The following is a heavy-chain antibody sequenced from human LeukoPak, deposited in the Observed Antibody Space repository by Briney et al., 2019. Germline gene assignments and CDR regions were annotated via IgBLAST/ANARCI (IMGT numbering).Heavy chain of an antibody. V-gene: IGHV4-59*08. CDR1: GGSISRYH. J-gene: IGHJ5*02. D-gene: IGHD3-10*01. CDR3: ARHEDYGSRSYYNWFAP. Sequence: SETLSLTCTVSGGSISRYHWSWIRQPPGKGLEWIGSIYYSGSTNYNPSLKSRVTISVDTSKNQFSLKLSSVTAADTAVYYCARHEDYGSRSYYNWFAPWGQGTLVTVSS. CDR2: IYYSGST.